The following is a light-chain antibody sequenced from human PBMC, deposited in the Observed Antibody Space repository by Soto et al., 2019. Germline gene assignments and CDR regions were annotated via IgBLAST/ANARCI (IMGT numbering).Light chain of an antibody. V-gene: IGLV3-9*01. Sequence: SYELTQQLSVSVTLGQSARLTFGGNNIGSKNLHWYPQKPGQAPVLVIYNDNNRPSGIPERFYGSNSGSTATLTISRAQAGDEADYSCQVWDASAALIGGGTKLTVL. J-gene: IGLJ2*01. CDR1: NIGSKN. CDR2: NDN. CDR3: QVWDASAAL.